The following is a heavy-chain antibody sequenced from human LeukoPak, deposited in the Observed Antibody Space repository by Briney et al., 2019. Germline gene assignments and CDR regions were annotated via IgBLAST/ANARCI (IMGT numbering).Heavy chain of an antibody. Sequence: GGSLRLSCAASGFTFSDYYMSWIRQAPGKGLEWVSYISSSGSTIYYADSVKGRFTISRDNAKNSLYLQMNSLRAEDTAVYYCARDSHYDFWSGYPGYYFDYWGQGTLVTVSS. CDR3: ARDSHYDFWSGYPGYYFDY. D-gene: IGHD3-3*01. CDR2: ISSSGSTI. J-gene: IGHJ4*02. V-gene: IGHV3-11*04. CDR1: GFTFSDYY.